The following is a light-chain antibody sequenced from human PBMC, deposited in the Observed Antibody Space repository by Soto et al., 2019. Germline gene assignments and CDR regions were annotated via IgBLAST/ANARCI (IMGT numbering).Light chain of an antibody. Sequence: DIVLTQSPGTLSLSPGETAYLSCRASQNVDTSLAWYQQRPGRAPRLLMSEASRRAAGIPARFSGTGSGTDFTLIIYSLEPEDVAVYYCHQRYNWPLTFGAGTRVEI. CDR2: EAS. V-gene: IGKV3-11*01. J-gene: IGKJ4*01. CDR1: QNVDTS. CDR3: HQRYNWPLT.